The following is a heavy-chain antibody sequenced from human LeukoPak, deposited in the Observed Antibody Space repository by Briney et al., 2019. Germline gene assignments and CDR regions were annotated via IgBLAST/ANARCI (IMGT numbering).Heavy chain of an antibody. V-gene: IGHV3-7*01. CDR2: IKQDGSEK. CDR3: ARDGYDYGDLFDY. Sequence: PGGSLRLSCAASGFTFSTYGMYWVRQAPGKGLEWVANIKQDGSEKYYVDSVKGRFTISRDNAKNSLYLQMNSLRAEDTAVYYCARDGYDYGDLFDYWGQGTLVTVSS. CDR1: GFTFSTYG. J-gene: IGHJ4*02. D-gene: IGHD4-17*01.